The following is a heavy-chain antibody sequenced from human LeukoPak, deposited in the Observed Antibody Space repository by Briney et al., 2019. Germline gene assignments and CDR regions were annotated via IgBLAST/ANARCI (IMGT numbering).Heavy chain of an antibody. V-gene: IGHV4-4*02. CDR2: INRSGST. CDR1: GGSISSSNW. CDR3: ARPLVMTGRFDP. J-gene: IGHJ5*02. Sequence: PSETLSLTCAVSGGSISSSNWWSWVRQPPGKGLEWIGEINRSGSTNYSPSLKSRVTISVDTSKNQFSLKLSSVTAADTAVYYCARPLVMTGRFDPWGQGTLVTVSS. D-gene: IGHD2-21*02.